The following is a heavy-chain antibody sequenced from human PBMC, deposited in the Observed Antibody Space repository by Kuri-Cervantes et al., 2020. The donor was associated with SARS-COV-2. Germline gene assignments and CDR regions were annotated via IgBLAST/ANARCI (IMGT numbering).Heavy chain of an antibody. D-gene: IGHD1-26*01. CDR1: GFTFSSYA. CDR2: ISYDGSNK. V-gene: IGHV3-30*04. Sequence: GGSLRLSCAASGFTFSSYAMHWVRQAPGKGLEWVAVISYDGSNKYYADSVKGRFTISRDNSKNTLYLQMNSLRAEDTAVYYCARGGVGATRDAFDIWGQGTMVTVSS. J-gene: IGHJ3*02. CDR3: ARGGVGATRDAFDI.